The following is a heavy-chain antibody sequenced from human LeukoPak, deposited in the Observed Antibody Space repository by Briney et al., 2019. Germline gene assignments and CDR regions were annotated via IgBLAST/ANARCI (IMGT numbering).Heavy chain of an antibody. CDR3: AREAEGGTRFGWFDP. CDR1: GDTASSNSAA. D-gene: IGHD1-7*01. V-gene: IGHV6-1*01. J-gene: IGHJ5*02. Sequence: SQTLSLTCVISGDTASSNSAAWNWIRQSPSRGRGWLGRTYYRSQWYNDYALSLKSRTTINPDTPKTQFSLQLNSVTPEDTAVYYCAREAEGGTRFGWFDPWGQGTLVTVSS. CDR2: TYYRSQWYN.